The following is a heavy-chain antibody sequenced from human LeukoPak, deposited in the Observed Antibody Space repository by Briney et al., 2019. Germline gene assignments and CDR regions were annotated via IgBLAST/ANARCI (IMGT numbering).Heavy chain of an antibody. CDR3: ARRIAVAGWYYFDY. Sequence: PGGSLRLSCAASGFTFSSYAMAWVRQAPGKGLEWVALISYDGSNKYYADSVKGRFTISRDNSKNTLYLQMNSLRAEDTAVYYCARRIAVAGWYYFDYWGQGTLVTVSS. D-gene: IGHD6-19*01. V-gene: IGHV3-30-3*01. CDR2: ISYDGSNK. J-gene: IGHJ4*02. CDR1: GFTFSSYA.